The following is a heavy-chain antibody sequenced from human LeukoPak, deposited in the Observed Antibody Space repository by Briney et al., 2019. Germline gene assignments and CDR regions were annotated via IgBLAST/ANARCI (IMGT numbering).Heavy chain of an antibody. CDR2: ISWNSGSI. Sequence: SGGSLRLSCAASGFTFDDYAMHWVRQAPGKGLEWVSGISWNSGSIGYADSVKGRFTISRDNAKNSLYLQMNSLRVEDTALYYCAKDIVQEQQLVLGYWGQGTLVTVSS. CDR3: AKDIVQEQQLVLGY. D-gene: IGHD6-13*01. CDR1: GFTFDDYA. V-gene: IGHV3-9*01. J-gene: IGHJ4*02.